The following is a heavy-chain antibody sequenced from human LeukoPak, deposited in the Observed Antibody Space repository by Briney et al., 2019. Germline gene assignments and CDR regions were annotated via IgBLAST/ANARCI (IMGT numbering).Heavy chain of an antibody. J-gene: IGHJ6*03. CDR1: GGSFSGYY. CDR3: AREVADYGGYYYYHYMDV. D-gene: IGHD4-23*01. CDR2: IYTSGSN. V-gene: IGHV4-59*10. Sequence: SETLSLTCAVYGGSFSGYYWSWIRQPPGKGLEWIGRIYTSGSNNYNPSLKSRVTMSVDTSKNQFSLKLSSVTAADTAMYYCAREVADYGGYYYYHYMDVRGKGTTVTISS.